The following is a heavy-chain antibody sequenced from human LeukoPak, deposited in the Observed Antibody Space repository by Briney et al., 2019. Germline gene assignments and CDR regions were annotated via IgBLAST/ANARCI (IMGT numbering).Heavy chain of an antibody. D-gene: IGHD5-12*01. Sequence: PGGSLRLSCAASGFTFSTNYMSWFRQAPGKGLDWVSVIYSGGSTYYADSVKGRFTISRDNSKNTLYLQMNSLRAEDTAVYYCARVLRGWLPPYYYYMDVWGKGTTVTVSS. J-gene: IGHJ6*03. CDR2: IYSGGST. V-gene: IGHV3-66*02. CDR3: ARVLRGWLPPYYYYMDV. CDR1: GFTFSTNY.